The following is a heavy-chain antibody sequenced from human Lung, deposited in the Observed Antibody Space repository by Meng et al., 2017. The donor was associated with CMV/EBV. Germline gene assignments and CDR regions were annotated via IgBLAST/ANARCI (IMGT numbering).Heavy chain of an antibody. CDR3: ARGGGYCSSTSCYYFDY. D-gene: IGHD2-2*03. CDR2: IIPIFGTA. CDR1: GTFSSYA. V-gene: IGHV1-69*05. Sequence: GTFSSYAISWARQAPGQGLEWMGGIIPIFGTANYAQKFQGRVTITTDESTSTAYMELSSLRSEDTAVYYCARGGGYCSSTSCYYFDYWGQGTLVTVSS. J-gene: IGHJ4*02.